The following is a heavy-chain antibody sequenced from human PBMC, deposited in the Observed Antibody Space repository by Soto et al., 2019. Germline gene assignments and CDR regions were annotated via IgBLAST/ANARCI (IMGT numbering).Heavy chain of an antibody. CDR3: ARDEGGYDILTGYYKAHQFDY. CDR1: GYTFTHFY. J-gene: IGHJ4*02. CDR2: ISPHNFNT. V-gene: IGHV1-18*01. D-gene: IGHD3-9*01. Sequence: ASVKVSCKASGYTFTHFYITWVRQAPGQGLEWMGAISPHNFNTNYAQKFRGRVTLTTEKSTNTAYMDLRSLTSDDTAVYYCARDEGGYDILTGYYKAHQFDYCGQVVPVTVCS.